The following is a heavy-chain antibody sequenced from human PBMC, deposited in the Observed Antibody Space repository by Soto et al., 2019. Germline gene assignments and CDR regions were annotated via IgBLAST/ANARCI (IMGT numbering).Heavy chain of an antibody. CDR3: AKAVWCDYYAPVLDS. J-gene: IGHJ4*02. D-gene: IGHD3-3*01. V-gene: IGHV3-9*01. CDR1: GFNFDDYA. Sequence: EVQLVESGGGLVQPGRSLRLSCAVTGFNFDDYALHWVRQAPGKGLEWVSGINWNSGTIGYADSVKGRFTVSRDNAKKSLYLQMDSLSAEDTAFYYCAKAVWCDYYAPVLDSWGQGSLVTVSS. CDR2: INWNSGTI.